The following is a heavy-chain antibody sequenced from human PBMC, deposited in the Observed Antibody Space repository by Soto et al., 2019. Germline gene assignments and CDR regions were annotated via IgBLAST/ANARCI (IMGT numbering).Heavy chain of an antibody. J-gene: IGHJ4*02. CDR3: AKIDGYFDY. CDR1: GFTFINTG. V-gene: IGHV3-23*01. Sequence: LRLSCAGSGFTFINTGMSWVRQAPGQGLEWVSAITGNGDTTYYADSVKGRFTISRDNSKSTLYLQMNSLRAEDTAVYYCAKIDGYFDYWGQGTLVTVSS. CDR2: ITGNGDTT. D-gene: IGHD3-22*01.